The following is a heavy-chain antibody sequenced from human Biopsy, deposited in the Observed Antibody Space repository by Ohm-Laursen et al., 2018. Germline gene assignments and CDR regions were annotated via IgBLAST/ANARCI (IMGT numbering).Heavy chain of an antibody. J-gene: IGHJ3*02. Sequence: SQTLSLTCPVSGGSLSSYYWSWIRQPAGKGLEWIGRIYSRGSTNYNPSLKSRVTLSMDTSKRQFSLKMSSVTAADTAVYYCARDLPYYENSGYGAFDMWGQGTMVTVSS. V-gene: IGHV4-4*07. CDR3: ARDLPYYENSGYGAFDM. CDR2: IYSRGST. CDR1: GGSLSSYY. D-gene: IGHD3-22*01.